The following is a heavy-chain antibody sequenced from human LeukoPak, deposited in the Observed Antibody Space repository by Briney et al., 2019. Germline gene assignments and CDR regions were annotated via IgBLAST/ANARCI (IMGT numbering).Heavy chain of an antibody. J-gene: IGHJ4*02. D-gene: IGHD6-6*01. CDR2: ISGSGGST. CDR3: AKARQLARDY. Sequence: GGSLRLSCAASGFTFSDYYMSWIRQAPGKGLEWVSAISGSGGSTYYADSVKGRFTISRDNSKNTLYLQMNSLRAEDTAVYYCAKARQLARDYWGQGTLVTVSS. V-gene: IGHV3-23*01. CDR1: GFTFSDYY.